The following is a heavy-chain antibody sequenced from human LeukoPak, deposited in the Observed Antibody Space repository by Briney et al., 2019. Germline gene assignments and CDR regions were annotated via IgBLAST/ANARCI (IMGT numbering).Heavy chain of an antibody. D-gene: IGHD5-12*01. CDR3: ARGMDSGF. Sequence: ASVKVPCKASGYIFTRYDINWVRQATGQGLEWMGWMNPNTGNTGYAQKFQGRVTMTRNTSITTAYMELSSLRPEDTAVYFCARGMDSGFWGQGTLVTVSS. CDR2: MNPNTGNT. CDR1: GYIFTRYD. J-gene: IGHJ4*02. V-gene: IGHV1-8*01.